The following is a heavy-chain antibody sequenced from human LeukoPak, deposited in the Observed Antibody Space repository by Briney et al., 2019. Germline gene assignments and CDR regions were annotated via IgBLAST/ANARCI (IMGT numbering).Heavy chain of an antibody. V-gene: IGHV3-30-3*02. CDR3: VKSVISGYDPN. CDR1: GFTFSTYA. D-gene: IGHD5-12*01. J-gene: IGHJ4*02. CDR2: ISNDGSKK. Sequence: PGGSLRLSCAASGFTFSTYAMHWVRQAPGKGLEWVALISNDGSKKYCADSVKGRFTISRDNSKNTLYLQMSSLRAEDTAVYYCVKSVISGYDPNWGQGTLVTVSS.